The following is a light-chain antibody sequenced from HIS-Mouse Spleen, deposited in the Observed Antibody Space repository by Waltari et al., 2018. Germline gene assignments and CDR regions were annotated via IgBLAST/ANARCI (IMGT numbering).Light chain of an antibody. CDR2: KAS. CDR3: QQYNSYSMYT. J-gene: IGKJ2*01. CDR1: QSISSW. Sequence: DIQMTQSHSTLSASGGDRVTITCRASQSISSWLAWYQQKPGKAPKLLIYKASSLESGVPSRFSGSGSGTEFTLTISSLQPDDFATYYCQQYNSYSMYTFGQGTKLEIK. V-gene: IGKV1-5*03.